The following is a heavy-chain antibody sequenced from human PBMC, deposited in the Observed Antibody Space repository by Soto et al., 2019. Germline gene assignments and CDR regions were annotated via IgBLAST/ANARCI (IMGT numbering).Heavy chain of an antibody. CDR2: ISYDGSNK. J-gene: IGHJ1*01. V-gene: IGHV3-30*04. D-gene: IGHD6-13*01. Sequence: GGSLRLSCAASGFTFSSYAMHWVRQAPGKGLEWVAVISYDGSNKYYADSVKGRFTISRDNSKNTLYLQMNSLRAEDTAVYYCARASRPGIAAAGAEYFQHWGQGTLVTVSS. CDR1: GFTFSSYA. CDR3: ARASRPGIAAAGAEYFQH.